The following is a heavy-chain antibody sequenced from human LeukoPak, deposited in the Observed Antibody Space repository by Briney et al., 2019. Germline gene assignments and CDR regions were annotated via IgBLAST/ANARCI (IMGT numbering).Heavy chain of an antibody. J-gene: IGHJ4*02. Sequence: ASVKVSCKASGYTFTSYDINWVRQATGQGLEWMGWMNPNSGNTNYAQKLQGRVTMTTDASTSTAYMELRSLRSDDTAVYYCARERTVTTALDYWGQGTLVTVSS. CDR3: ARERTVTTALDY. V-gene: IGHV1-18*01. D-gene: IGHD4-11*01. CDR1: GYTFTSYD. CDR2: MNPNSGNT.